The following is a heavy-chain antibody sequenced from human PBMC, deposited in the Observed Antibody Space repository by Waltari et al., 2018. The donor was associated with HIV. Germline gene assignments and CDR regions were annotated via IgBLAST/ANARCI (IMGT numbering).Heavy chain of an antibody. CDR2: IYYSGST. J-gene: IGHJ4*02. CDR1: GGSITSYY. D-gene: IGHD3-22*01. Sequence: QVLLQESGPGLVKPSETLSITCTVSGGSITSYYWSWIRQPPGKGLEWIGYIYYSGSTNYNPSLKSRATISVDTSKNQVSLKLSSVTAADTAVYYCASRGMHYYDSSGYYSWGQGTLVTVSS. V-gene: IGHV4-59*01. CDR3: ASRGMHYYDSSGYYS.